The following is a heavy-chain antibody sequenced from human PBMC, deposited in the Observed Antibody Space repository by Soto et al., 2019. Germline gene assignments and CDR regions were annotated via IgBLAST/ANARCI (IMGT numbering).Heavy chain of an antibody. J-gene: IGHJ5*01. CDR3: AKYEFTAVSYGVTVGGLGCFDS. CDR1: GFSFSSYA. CDR2: ISGSAGST. V-gene: IGHV3-23*01. D-gene: IGHD3-16*01. Sequence: GGSLRLSCAASGFSFSSYAMSWVRHAPGKGLEWVSAISGSAGSTFYADSVKGRFTISRDNSKNTLYLQMNGLRAEDTAVYYSAKYEFTAVSYGVTVGGLGCFDSWGQGTLVTVSS.